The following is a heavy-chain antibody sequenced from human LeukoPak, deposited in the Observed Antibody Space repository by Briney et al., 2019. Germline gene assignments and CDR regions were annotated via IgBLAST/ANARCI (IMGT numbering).Heavy chain of an antibody. V-gene: IGHV4-34*01. CDR3: ARGGYSGYGGRFDY. Sequence: SETLSLTCAVYGGSFSGYYWSWIRQPPGKGLEWIGEINHSGSTNYNPSLKSRVTISVDTSKNQSSLKLSSVTAADTAVYYCARGGYSGYGGRFDYWGQGTLVTVSS. CDR2: INHSGST. J-gene: IGHJ4*02. D-gene: IGHD5-12*01. CDR1: GGSFSGYY.